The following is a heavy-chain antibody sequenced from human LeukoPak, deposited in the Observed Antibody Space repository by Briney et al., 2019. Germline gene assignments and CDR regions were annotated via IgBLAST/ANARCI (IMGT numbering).Heavy chain of an antibody. V-gene: IGHV1-46*01. J-gene: IGHJ5*02. Sequence: ASVKVSCKASGHTFTTYYVHLVRQAPGQGLEWMGVINPSGDGTNYPQRFQGRVTLTRDTSTSTVYMELSSLRSEDTAIYYCARETPNTGWFDPWGQGTLVTVSS. CDR3: ARETPNTGWFDP. D-gene: IGHD1-14*01. CDR1: GHTFTTYY. CDR2: INPSGDGT.